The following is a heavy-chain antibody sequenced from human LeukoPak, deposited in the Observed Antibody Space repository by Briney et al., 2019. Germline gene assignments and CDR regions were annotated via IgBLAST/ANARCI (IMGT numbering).Heavy chain of an antibody. Sequence: SETLSLTCTVSRGSISSYYWSWIRQPPGKGLEWIGYIYYSGSTNYNPSLKSRVTISVDTSKNQFSLKLSSVTAADTAVYYCARDLNGYSYGPYDAFDIWGQGTMVTVSS. D-gene: IGHD5-18*01. CDR3: ARDLNGYSYGPYDAFDI. J-gene: IGHJ3*02. V-gene: IGHV4-59*01. CDR1: RGSISSYY. CDR2: IYYSGST.